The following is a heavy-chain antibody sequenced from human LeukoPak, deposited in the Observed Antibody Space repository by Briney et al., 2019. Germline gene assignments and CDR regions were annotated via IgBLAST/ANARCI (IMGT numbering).Heavy chain of an antibody. CDR3: ARHQGGGGLVYLDY. CDR2: VYLSGST. J-gene: IGHJ4*02. V-gene: IGHV4-39*01. Sequence: PSETLSLTCTVSGGSISISSYDWGWSRQPPGSGLELRVSVYLSGSTYYNPSLQTRVTISVHTSKNQFSLPLSSVTAADTALFYCARHQGGGGLVYLDYWGQGTLVTVSS. D-gene: IGHD2-8*01. CDR1: GGSISISSYD.